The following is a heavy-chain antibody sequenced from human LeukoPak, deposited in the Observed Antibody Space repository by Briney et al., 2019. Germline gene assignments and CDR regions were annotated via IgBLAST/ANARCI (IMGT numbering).Heavy chain of an antibody. J-gene: IGHJ6*02. Sequence: GGSLRLSCTASGFTFTTYGLHWVRQAPGKGLEWVAVISYNGGYRHYADSVKGRFTISRDNSKNTLYLQMNSLRAEDTAVYYCAKDSIAPSLRITMVRGVGDVWGQGTTVTVSS. D-gene: IGHD3-10*01. CDR1: GFTFTTYG. CDR3: AKDSIAPSLRITMVRGVGDV. V-gene: IGHV3-33*05. CDR2: ISYNGGYR.